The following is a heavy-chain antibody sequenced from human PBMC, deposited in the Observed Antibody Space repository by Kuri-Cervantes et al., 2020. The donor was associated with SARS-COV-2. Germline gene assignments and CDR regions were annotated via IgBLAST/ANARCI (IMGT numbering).Heavy chain of an antibody. CDR1: GFTFSSYA. CDR3: ARGAVYSSGYFRVGGDTVTPEYYFDY. Sequence: GGSLRLSCAASGFTFSSYAMHWVRQAPGKGLEWVAVISYDGSNKYYADSVKGRFTISRDNSKNSLYLQMNSLRAEDTAVYYCARGAVYSSGYFRVGGDTVTPEYYFDYWGQGTLVTVSS. V-gene: IGHV3-30*04. CDR2: ISYDGSNK. J-gene: IGHJ4*02. D-gene: IGHD3-22*01.